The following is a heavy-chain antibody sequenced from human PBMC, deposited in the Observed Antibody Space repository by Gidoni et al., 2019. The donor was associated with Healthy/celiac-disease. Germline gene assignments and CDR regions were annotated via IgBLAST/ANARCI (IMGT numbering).Heavy chain of an antibody. J-gene: IGHJ4*02. Sequence: QVQLVESGGGVVQPGRSLRLSCAASGFTFSSYGLPGVHQAPGKGLEWVAVISYDGSNKYYADSVKGRFTISRDNSKNTLYLQMNSLRAEDTAVYYCAKDSEDVYYGSGRYGSENYFDYWGQGTLVTVSS. D-gene: IGHD3-10*01. CDR3: AKDSEDVYYGSGRYGSENYFDY. CDR1: GFTFSSYG. V-gene: IGHV3-30*18. CDR2: ISYDGSNK.